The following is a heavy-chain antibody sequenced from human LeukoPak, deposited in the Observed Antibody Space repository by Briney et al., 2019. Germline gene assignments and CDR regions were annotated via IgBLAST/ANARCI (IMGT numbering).Heavy chain of an antibody. Sequence: SQTLSLTCAISGDSVSSNSAAWNWIRQSPSRGLEWLGRTYYRSKWYNDYAVSVKSRITINPDTSKNQFSLQLNSVTPEDTAVYYCARDQLDSSSWQYYYYYYGMDVWGQGTTVTVSS. D-gene: IGHD6-13*01. CDR3: ARDQLDSSSWQYYYYYYGMDV. CDR1: GDSVSSNSAA. V-gene: IGHV6-1*01. J-gene: IGHJ6*02. CDR2: TYYRSKWYN.